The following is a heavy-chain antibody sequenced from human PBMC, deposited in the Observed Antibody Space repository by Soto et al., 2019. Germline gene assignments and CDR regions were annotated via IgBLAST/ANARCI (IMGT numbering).Heavy chain of an antibody. J-gene: IGHJ5*02. CDR3: AREVRFHGWFDP. D-gene: IGHD2-21*01. CDR1: GGSISSSSYY. V-gene: IGHV4-39*02. CDR2: IYYSGST. Sequence: QLQLQESGPGLVKPSETLSLTCTVSGGSISSSSYYWGWIRQPPGKGLEWIGSIYYSGSTYYNPSLKSRVTVSVDTSKNQFSLKLSSVTAADTAVYYCAREVRFHGWFDPWGQGTLVTVSS.